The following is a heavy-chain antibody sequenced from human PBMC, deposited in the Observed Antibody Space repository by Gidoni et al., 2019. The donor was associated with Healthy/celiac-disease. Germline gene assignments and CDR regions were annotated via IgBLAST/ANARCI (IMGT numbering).Heavy chain of an antibody. CDR2: ISGSGCST. D-gene: IGHD6-19*01. CDR3: AAPHSGWYRWALHNPLDY. Sequence: EVQLLESGGGLVPPGGSLRLSCAASGFTFSSYAMSWVRQAPGKGLEWVSAISGSGCSTYYADSVKGRFTISRDNSKNTLHLQMNSLRAEDTAVYYCAAPHSGWYRWALHNPLDYWGQGTLVTVSS. CDR1: GFTFSSYA. J-gene: IGHJ4*02. V-gene: IGHV3-23*01.